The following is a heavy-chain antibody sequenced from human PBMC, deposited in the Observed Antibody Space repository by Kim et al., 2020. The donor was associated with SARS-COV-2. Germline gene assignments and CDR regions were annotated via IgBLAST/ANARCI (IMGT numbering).Heavy chain of an antibody. V-gene: IGHV4-39*01. D-gene: IGHD6-13*01. J-gene: IGHJ3*02. Sequence: SETLSLTCTVSGGSISSSSYYWGWIRQPPGKGLEWIGSIYYSGSTYYNPSLKSRVTISVDTSKNQFSLKLSSVTAADTAVYYCARRGAAGTNFQDAFDIWGQGKMVTVSS. CDR2: IYYSGST. CDR1: GGSISSSSYY. CDR3: ARRGAAGTNFQDAFDI.